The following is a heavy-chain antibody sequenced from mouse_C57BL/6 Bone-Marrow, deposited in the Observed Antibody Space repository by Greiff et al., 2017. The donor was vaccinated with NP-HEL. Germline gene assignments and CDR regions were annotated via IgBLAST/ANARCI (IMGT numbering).Heavy chain of an antibody. J-gene: IGHJ3*01. CDR2: IYPRDGST. CDR1: GYTFTSYD. D-gene: IGHD2-2*01. V-gene: IGHV1-85*01. Sequence: LQESGPELVKPGASVKLSCKASGYTFTSYDINWVKQRPGQGLEWIGWIYPRDGSTKYNEKFKGKATLTVDTSSSTAYMELHSLTSEDSAVYFCARHYYGYDRDWFAYWGQGTLVTVSA. CDR3: ARHYYGYDRDWFAY.